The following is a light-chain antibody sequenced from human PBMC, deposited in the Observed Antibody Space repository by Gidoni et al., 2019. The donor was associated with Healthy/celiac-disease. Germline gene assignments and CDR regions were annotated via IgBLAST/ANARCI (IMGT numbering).Light chain of an antibody. CDR2: EVS. Sequence: QSALTQPPSASGSPGQSVTISCTGTSSDVGGYNYVSWYQQHPGKAPNLMIYEVSKRPSGVPDRFSGSKSGNTASLTVSGLQAEDEADYYCSSYAGSNNRVFGGGTKLTV. CDR1: SSDVGGYNY. J-gene: IGLJ2*01. V-gene: IGLV2-8*01. CDR3: SSYAGSNNRV.